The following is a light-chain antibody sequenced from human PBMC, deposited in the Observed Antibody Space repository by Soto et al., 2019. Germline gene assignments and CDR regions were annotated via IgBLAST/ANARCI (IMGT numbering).Light chain of an antibody. V-gene: IGLV2-23*01. Sequence: QSALTQPASMSGSPGQSITISCSGTTYGFENYNQVSWYQQHPGKAPKILIYEGSKRPSGVSNRFSGSKSGNTASLTISGLQAEDEADYFCSSYVGDSAYAFGTGTKLTVL. CDR1: TYGFENYNQ. CDR2: EGS. J-gene: IGLJ1*01. CDR3: SSYVGDSAYA.